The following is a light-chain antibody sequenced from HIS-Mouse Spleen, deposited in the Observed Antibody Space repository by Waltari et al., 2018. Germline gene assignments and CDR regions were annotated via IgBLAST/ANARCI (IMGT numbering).Light chain of an antibody. CDR1: SSDVGGYNY. Sequence: QSALTQPASVSGSPGQSITISCTGTSSDVGGYNYVSWYQQHPGKAPKLMIYEVSNRPSGVSNRCSGSKSGNTASLTISGLQAEDEADYYCSSYTSSSPPVVFGGGTKLTVL. CDR2: EVS. J-gene: IGLJ2*01. CDR3: SSYTSSSPPVV. V-gene: IGLV2-14*01.